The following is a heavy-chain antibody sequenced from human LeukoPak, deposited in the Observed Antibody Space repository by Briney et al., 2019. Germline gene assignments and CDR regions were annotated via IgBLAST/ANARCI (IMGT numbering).Heavy chain of an antibody. CDR2: IKSDGKT. V-gene: IGHV3-74*01. CDR1: GFTFSSYW. D-gene: IGHD3-22*01. J-gene: IGHJ1*01. Sequence: GGSLRLSRAASGFTFSSYWMHWVRQAPGKGLVWVSRIKSDGKTNYADSVKGRFTISRDNAKNTVSLQMNSLRAEDTGVYYCARAPSEIGGYYPEYFRHWGQGTLVTVSS. CDR3: ARAPSEIGGYYPEYFRH.